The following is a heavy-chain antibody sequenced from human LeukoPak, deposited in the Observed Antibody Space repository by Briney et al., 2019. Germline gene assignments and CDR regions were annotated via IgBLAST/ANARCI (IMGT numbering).Heavy chain of an antibody. CDR1: GYTFTSYT. CDR2: ISVGRGDS. D-gene: IGHD1-14*01. V-gene: IGHV1-3*03. CDR3: ARERGIRDAFDF. Sequence: ASVKVSCKASGYTFTSYTIHWVRQAPGQSLEWMGWISVGRGDSKCSQEFQGRVTLTRDTSATTAYLEVSSLRPEDMTVYYCARERGIRDAFDFWGQGTMVTVSS. J-gene: IGHJ3*01.